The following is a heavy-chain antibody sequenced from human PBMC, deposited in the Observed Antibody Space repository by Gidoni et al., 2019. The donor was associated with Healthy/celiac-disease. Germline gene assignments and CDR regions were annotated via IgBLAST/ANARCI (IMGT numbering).Heavy chain of an antibody. CDR2: ISSSSSYI. D-gene: IGHD2-21*02. CDR3: ARDDLRGDRGEFDY. Sequence: EVQLVESGGGMGKPGGSRRLSCAASGFTFSSYSMNWVRQAPGKGLEWFSSISSSSSYIYYADSVKGRFTISRDNAKNSLYLQMNSLRAEDTAVYYCARDDLRGDRGEFDYWGQGTLVTVSS. J-gene: IGHJ4*02. CDR1: GFTFSSYS. V-gene: IGHV3-21*01.